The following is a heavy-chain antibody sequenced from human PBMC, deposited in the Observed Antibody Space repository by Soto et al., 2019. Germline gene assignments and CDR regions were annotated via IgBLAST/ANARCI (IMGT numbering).Heavy chain of an antibody. D-gene: IGHD3-16*01. CDR3: AREKLRSLVSAYRYYYGMDV. CDR1: GITLASNY. Sequence: EVQLVESGGDLVQPGGSLRLSCAASGITLASNYMSWVRQAPGKGLEWVAVTYSHNTRTYYAESVKGRFTISRDTSNNTLYLQMNSLRAEDTAVYYCAREKLRSLVSAYRYYYGMDVWGQGTTVTVSS. J-gene: IGHJ6*02. V-gene: IGHV3-66*01. CDR2: TYSHNTRT.